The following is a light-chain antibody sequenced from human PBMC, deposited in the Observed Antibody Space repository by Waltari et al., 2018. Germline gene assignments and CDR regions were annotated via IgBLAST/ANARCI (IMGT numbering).Light chain of an antibody. CDR1: DSDVGAYDF. Sequence: QSALPQPASASGSPGQSTTISCSGTDSDVGAYDFVPWYQQHPGKAPKLMIYEVSNRPSGLSNRFSGSKSGDTASLTISGLQAEDEADYYCSSYTFTSTPVVFGGGTKVTVL. V-gene: IGLV2-14*01. CDR3: SSYTFTSTPVV. CDR2: EVS. J-gene: IGLJ2*01.